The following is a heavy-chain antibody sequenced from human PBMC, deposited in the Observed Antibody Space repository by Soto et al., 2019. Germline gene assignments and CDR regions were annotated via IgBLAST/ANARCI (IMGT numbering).Heavy chain of an antibody. D-gene: IGHD1-1*01. CDR2: ISAHNGNT. J-gene: IGHJ4*02. CDR1: GYAFTTYG. V-gene: IGHV1-18*01. CDR3: ARGRYGDY. Sequence: QVHLVQSGAEVKKPGASVKVSCQASGYAFTTYGITWVRQAPGQGLEWMGWISAHNGNTNYAQKLQGRVTATRDTSTSTAYMELRSLGSDDTAMYYCARGRYGDYWGEGALVTVSS.